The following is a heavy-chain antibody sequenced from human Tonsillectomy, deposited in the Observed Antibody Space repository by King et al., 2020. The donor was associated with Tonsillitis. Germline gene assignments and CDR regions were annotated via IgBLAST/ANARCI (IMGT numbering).Heavy chain of an antibody. CDR1: GFTFSDYY. CDR2: SNPRWTNT. V-gene: IGHV3-11*06. J-gene: IGHJ3*02. Sequence: VQRVESGGGLVKPGGSLRLSCAASGFTFSDYYMSGVLQAPGKGLEWISVSNPRWTNTNYVDSVRGRFTISRDNAKNSMFLQMNSLRAEDTGVYYCGREYWGAFDIWGQGTMVTVSS. CDR3: GREYWGAFDI. D-gene: IGHD2-8*02.